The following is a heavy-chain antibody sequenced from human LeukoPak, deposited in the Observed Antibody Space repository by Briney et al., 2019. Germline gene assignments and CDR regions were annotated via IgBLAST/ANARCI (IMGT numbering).Heavy chain of an antibody. V-gene: IGHV3-11*06. J-gene: IGHJ4*02. CDR1: GFTFSDHY. Sequence: GGSLRLSCAASGFTFSDHYMTRIRQAPGKGLEWLSYISRSSSYTKYADSVKGRFTISRDNSKNTLYLQVNSLRADDTAVYYCARDHHCSGGSCYSEIDYWGQGTLVTVSS. D-gene: IGHD2-15*01. CDR2: ISRSSSYT. CDR3: ARDHHCSGGSCYSEIDY.